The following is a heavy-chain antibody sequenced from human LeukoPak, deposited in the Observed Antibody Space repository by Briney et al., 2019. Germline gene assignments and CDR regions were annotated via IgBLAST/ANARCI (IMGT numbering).Heavy chain of an antibody. Sequence: SETLSLTCAVSGGSISNSNWWSWVRQPPGKGLVWIGQIYHSGTTNYNPSLKSRVTISIDKSKNQFSLKLSSVTAADTAVYYCARSSGSLSGAFDIWGQGTMVTVSS. CDR2: IYHSGTT. CDR3: ARSSGSLSGAFDI. CDR1: GGSISNSNW. J-gene: IGHJ3*02. V-gene: IGHV4-4*02. D-gene: IGHD1-26*01.